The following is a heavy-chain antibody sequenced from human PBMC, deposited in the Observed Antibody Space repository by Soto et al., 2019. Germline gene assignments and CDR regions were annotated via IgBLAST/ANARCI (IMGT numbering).Heavy chain of an antibody. Sequence: XGTLCLTCAVYGGSFSGYYWSWIRQPPGKGLEWIGEINHSGSANYNPSLKSRVTISVDTSKNQFSLKLSSVTAADTAVYYCAFGGYYYYYGMDVWGQGTTVTVSS. D-gene: IGHD3-10*01. CDR3: AFGGYYYYYGMDV. CDR1: GGSFSGYY. CDR2: INHSGSA. J-gene: IGHJ6*02. V-gene: IGHV4-34*01.